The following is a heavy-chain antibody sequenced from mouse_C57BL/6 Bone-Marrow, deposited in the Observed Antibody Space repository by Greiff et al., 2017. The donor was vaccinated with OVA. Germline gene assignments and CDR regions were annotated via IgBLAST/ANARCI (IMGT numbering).Heavy chain of an antibody. Sequence: EVQGVESGGGLVKPGGSLKLSCAASGFTFSDYGMHWVRQAPEKGLEWVAYISSGSSTIYYADTVKGRFTISRDNAKNTLFLQMTSLRSEYTAMYYCARDDGYYWFASWGQGTLVTVSA. CDR1: GFTFSDYG. V-gene: IGHV5-17*01. CDR3: ARDDGYYWFAS. CDR2: ISSGSSTI. D-gene: IGHD2-3*01. J-gene: IGHJ3*01.